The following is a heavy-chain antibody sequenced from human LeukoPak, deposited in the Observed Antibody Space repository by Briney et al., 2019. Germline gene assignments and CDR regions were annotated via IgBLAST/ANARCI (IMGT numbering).Heavy chain of an antibody. CDR3: ARDHRHPNYNWFDP. J-gene: IGHJ5*02. CDR1: GGSISSGGYY. CDR2: IYYSGST. V-gene: IGHV4-31*03. Sequence: SQPLSLTCTVSGGSISSGGYYWSWIRQHPGKGLEWIGYIYYSGSTYYNPSLKSRVTISVDTSKNQFSLKLSSVTAADTAVYYCARDHRHPNYNWFDPWGQGTLVNVSS. D-gene: IGHD2-8*01.